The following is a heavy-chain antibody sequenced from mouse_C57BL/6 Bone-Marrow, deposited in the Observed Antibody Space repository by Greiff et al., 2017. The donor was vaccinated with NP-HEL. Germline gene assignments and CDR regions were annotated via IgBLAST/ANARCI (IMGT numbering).Heavy chain of an antibody. Sequence: QVQLKESGAELVKPGASVKLSCKASGYTFTSYWMHWVKQRPGQGLEWIGMIHPNSGSTNYNEKFKSKATLTVDKSSSTAYMQLSSLTSEDSAVYYCARGYGVTTGWFAYWGQGTLVTVSA. CDR2: IHPNSGST. D-gene: IGHD2-2*01. V-gene: IGHV1-64*01. CDR3: ARGYGVTTGWFAY. J-gene: IGHJ3*01. CDR1: GYTFTSYW.